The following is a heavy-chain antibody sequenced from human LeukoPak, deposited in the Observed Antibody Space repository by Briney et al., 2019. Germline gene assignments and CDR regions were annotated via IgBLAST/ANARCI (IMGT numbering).Heavy chain of an antibody. CDR3: ARGHLYCSSTSCYTRASRYYYYMDV. Sequence: PSETLSLTCTVSGGSISSYYWSWIRQPPGKGLEWIGEINHSGSTNYNPSLKSRVTISVDTSKNQFSLKLSSVTAADTAVYYCARGHLYCSSTSCYTRASRYYYYMDVWGKGTTVTVSS. J-gene: IGHJ6*03. CDR1: GGSISSYY. CDR2: INHSGST. V-gene: IGHV4-34*01. D-gene: IGHD2-2*02.